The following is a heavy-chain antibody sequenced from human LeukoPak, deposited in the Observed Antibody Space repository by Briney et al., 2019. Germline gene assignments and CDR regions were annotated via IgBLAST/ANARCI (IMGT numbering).Heavy chain of an antibody. Sequence: PSETLSLTCTVSGGSISSYYWSWIRQPPGKGLEWIGYIYYSGSTNYNPSLKSRVTISVDTSKNQFSLKPSSVTAADTAVYYCAGPNYYGSGSYWFDPWGQGTLVTVSS. J-gene: IGHJ5*02. CDR2: IYYSGST. V-gene: IGHV4-59*01. D-gene: IGHD3-10*01. CDR3: AGPNYYGSGSYWFDP. CDR1: GGSISSYY.